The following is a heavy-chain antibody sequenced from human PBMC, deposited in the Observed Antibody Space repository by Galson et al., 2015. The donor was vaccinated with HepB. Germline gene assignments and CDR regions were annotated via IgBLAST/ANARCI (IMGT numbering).Heavy chain of an antibody. Sequence: SLRLSCAASGFTFSSYWMHWVRQAPGKGLVWVSRINSDGSSTSYADSVKGRFTISRDNAKNTLYLQMNSLRAEDTAVYYCARDLYGVGVSYDSSGYHGWFDPWGQGTLVTVSS. D-gene: IGHD3-22*01. J-gene: IGHJ5*02. CDR3: ARDLYGVGVSYDSSGYHGWFDP. CDR1: GFTFSSYW. CDR2: INSDGSST. V-gene: IGHV3-74*01.